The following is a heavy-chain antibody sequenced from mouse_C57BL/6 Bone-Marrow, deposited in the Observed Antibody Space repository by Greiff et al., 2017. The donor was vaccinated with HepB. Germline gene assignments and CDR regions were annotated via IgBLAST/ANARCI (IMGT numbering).Heavy chain of an antibody. D-gene: IGHD1-1*01. CDR1: GYTFTSYW. J-gene: IGHJ1*03. Sequence: QVQLQQPGAELVRPGSSVKLSCKASGYTFTSYWMHWVKQRPIQGLEWIGNIDPSDSETHYNQKFKDKATLTVDKSSSTAYMQLSSLTSEDSAVYYCARYVSSFHDWYFDVWGTGTTVTVSS. CDR3: ARYVSSFHDWYFDV. V-gene: IGHV1-52*01. CDR2: IDPSDSET.